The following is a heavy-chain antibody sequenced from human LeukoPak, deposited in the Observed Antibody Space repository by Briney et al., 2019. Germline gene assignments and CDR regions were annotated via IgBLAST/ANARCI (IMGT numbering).Heavy chain of an antibody. V-gene: IGHV1-46*01. CDR2: INPSGGST. Sequence: GASVKVSCKASGYTFTSYYMHWVRLAPGQGLEWMGIINPSGGSTTYAQKFQGRVTMTRDTSTSTVYMELSSLRSEDTAVYYCAGEPATTTVTYPFFDYWGQGTLVTVSS. CDR3: AGEPATTTVTYPFFDY. J-gene: IGHJ4*02. CDR1: GYTFTSYY. D-gene: IGHD4-17*01.